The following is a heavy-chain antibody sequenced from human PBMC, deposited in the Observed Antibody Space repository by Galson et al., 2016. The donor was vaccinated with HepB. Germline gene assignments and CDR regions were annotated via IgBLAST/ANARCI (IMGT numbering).Heavy chain of an antibody. Sequence: SVKVSCKASGYTFINSGISWVRQAPGQGLEWMGWISAYNGKTNYAQKLQGRVTMTTDTSTNTAYMELRSLRSDDTAVYYCARVTGEVLAFDIWGQGTMVTVS. CDR1: GYTFINSG. D-gene: IGHD3-10*01. CDR3: ARVTGEVLAFDI. CDR2: ISAYNGKT. J-gene: IGHJ3*02. V-gene: IGHV1-18*01.